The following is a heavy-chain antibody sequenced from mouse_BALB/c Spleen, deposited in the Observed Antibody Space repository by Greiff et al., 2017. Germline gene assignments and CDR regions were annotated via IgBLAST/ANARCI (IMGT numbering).Heavy chain of an antibody. CDR1: GFTFSSYA. Sequence: EVQLVESGGGLVKPGGSLKLSCAASGFTFSSYAMSWVRQTPEKRLEWVASISSGGSTYYPDSVKGRFTISRDNARNILYLQMSSLRSEDTAMYYCARAYDGYYQYYAMDYWGQGTSVTVSS. D-gene: IGHD2-3*01. CDR2: ISSGGST. V-gene: IGHV5-6-5*01. CDR3: ARAYDGYYQYYAMDY. J-gene: IGHJ4*01.